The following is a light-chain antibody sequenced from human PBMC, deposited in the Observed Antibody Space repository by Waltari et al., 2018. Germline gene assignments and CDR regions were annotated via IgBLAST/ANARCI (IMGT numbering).Light chain of an antibody. CDR2: DAS. CDR3: QQRSKWPIT. Sequence: EIVLTQSPATLSLSPGERANLSCRASQSVSSSLGWYQQRPGQAPRLLIYDASSRATGIPARFIGSGSGTDFTLTISSLEPEDFAVYYCQQRSKWPITFGQGTRLEIK. CDR1: QSVSSS. J-gene: IGKJ5*01. V-gene: IGKV3-11*01.